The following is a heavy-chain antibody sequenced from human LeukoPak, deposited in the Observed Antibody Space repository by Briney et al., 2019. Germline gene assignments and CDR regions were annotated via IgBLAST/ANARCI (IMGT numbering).Heavy chain of an antibody. CDR1: GGSFSTYY. D-gene: IGHD5-12*01. CDR2: IYYSGST. CDR3: ARRSGWLRSAEYYFDY. J-gene: IGHJ4*02. V-gene: IGHV4-39*01. Sequence: PSETLSLTCTVSGGSFSTYYWSWIRQPPGKGLEWIGSIYYSGSTYYNPSLKSRVTISVDTSKNQFSLKLSSVTAADTAVYYCARRSGWLRSAEYYFDYWGQGTLVTVSS.